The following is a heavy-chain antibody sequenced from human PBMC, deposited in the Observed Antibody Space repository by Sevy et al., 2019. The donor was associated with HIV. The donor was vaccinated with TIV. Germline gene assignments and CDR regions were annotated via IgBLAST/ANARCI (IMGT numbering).Heavy chain of an antibody. CDR3: ARAPKYDFWSGYDPGLDGY. CDR1: GFTFSSYW. V-gene: IGHV3-74*01. D-gene: IGHD3-3*01. CDR2: ISSDGSST. J-gene: IGHJ4*02. Sequence: GGSLRLSCAASGFTFSSYWMHWVRQAPGKGLVWVSRISSDGSSTSYSDSVKGRFTISRDNAKNTLYLQMNRLRAEDTAVYYCARAPKYDFWSGYDPGLDGYWGQGTLVTVSS.